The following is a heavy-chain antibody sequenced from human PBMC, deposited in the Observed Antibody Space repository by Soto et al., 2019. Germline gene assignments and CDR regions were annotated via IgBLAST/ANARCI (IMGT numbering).Heavy chain of an antibody. CDR1: GGTFSSYA. CDR2: IIPIFGTA. V-gene: IGHV1-69*06. Sequence: SVKVSCKASGGTFSSYAISWVRQAPGQGLEWMGGIIPIFGTANYAQKFQGRVTITADKSTSTAYMELSSLRSEDTAVYYCASTQQWNDVYYGMDVSGQGTKVTVS. J-gene: IGHJ6*02. D-gene: IGHD1-1*01. CDR3: ASTQQWNDVYYGMDV.